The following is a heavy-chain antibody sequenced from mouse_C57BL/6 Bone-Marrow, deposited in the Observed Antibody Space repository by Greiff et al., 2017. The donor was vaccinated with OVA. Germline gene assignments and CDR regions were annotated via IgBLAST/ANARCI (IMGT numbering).Heavy chain of an antibody. CDR1: GFTFSDYG. Sequence: EVKLMESGGGLVKPGGSLKLSCAASGFTFSDYGMHWVRQAPEKGLAWVAYISSGSSTIYYADTVKGRFTISRDNAKNTLFLQMTSLRSEDTAMYYCARGDYGSSYYWYFDVWGTGTTVTVSS. CDR3: ARGDYGSSYYWYFDV. D-gene: IGHD1-1*01. V-gene: IGHV5-17*01. CDR2: ISSGSSTI. J-gene: IGHJ1*03.